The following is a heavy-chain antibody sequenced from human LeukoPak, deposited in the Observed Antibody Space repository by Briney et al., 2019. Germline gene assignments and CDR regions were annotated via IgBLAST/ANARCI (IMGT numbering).Heavy chain of an antibody. Sequence: GGSLRLSCAVSGFTFSNYSVNWVRQAPGKGLEWVSFISGSSKIKYYADSVKGRFTISRDNAKNSLYLQMNSLRAEDTAVYYCARGGELRYFDWFDYWGQGTLVTVSS. V-gene: IGHV3-48*04. CDR1: GFTFSNYS. CDR2: ISGSSKIK. D-gene: IGHD3-9*01. J-gene: IGHJ4*02. CDR3: ARGGELRYFDWFDY.